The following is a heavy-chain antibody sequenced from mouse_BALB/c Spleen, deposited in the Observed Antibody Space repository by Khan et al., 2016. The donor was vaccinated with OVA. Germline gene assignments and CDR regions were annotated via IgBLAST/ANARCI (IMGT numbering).Heavy chain of an antibody. CDR2: IDPFSGGT. CDR3: TRHGYVACFTY. V-gene: IGHV1S135*01. CDR1: GYSFTSYY. Sequence: VQLQQSGPELMKPGASVKISCKASGYSFTSYYIHWVMQSHGKSLEWIGYIDPFSGGTTYNQKFKGKATLTVDKSSSTAYIHLINLTSEDSAVYSCTRHGYVACFTYWGQGTLVTVSA. D-gene: IGHD2-2*01. J-gene: IGHJ3*01.